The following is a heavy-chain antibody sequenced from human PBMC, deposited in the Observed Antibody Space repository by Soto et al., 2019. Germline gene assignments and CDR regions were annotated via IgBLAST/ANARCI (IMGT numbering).Heavy chain of an antibody. CDR3: ASPSRRYDFWSGYSDDYYYGMDV. CDR1: GFTFSSYS. J-gene: IGHJ6*02. Sequence: PGGSLRLSCAASGFTFSSYSMNWVRQAPGKGLEWVSSISSSSSYIYYADSVKGRFTISRDNAKNSLYLQMNSLRAEDTAVYYCASPSRRYDFWSGYSDDYYYGMDVWGQGTTVSVSS. D-gene: IGHD3-3*01. V-gene: IGHV3-21*01. CDR2: ISSSSSYI.